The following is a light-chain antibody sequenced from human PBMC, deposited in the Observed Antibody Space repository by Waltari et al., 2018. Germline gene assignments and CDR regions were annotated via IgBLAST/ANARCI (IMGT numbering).Light chain of an antibody. CDR1: QTISMW. J-gene: IGKJ1*01. CDR2: RTS. Sequence: DIQMTQSPSTLSASVGDRVTITCRVSQTISMWLAWYQQKPGKAPKLLIYRTSSLESGVPSRFSGSGSGTEFTLTISSLQPDDFATYYCQQYDNYWTFGQGTKVEMK. V-gene: IGKV1-5*03. CDR3: QQYDNYWT.